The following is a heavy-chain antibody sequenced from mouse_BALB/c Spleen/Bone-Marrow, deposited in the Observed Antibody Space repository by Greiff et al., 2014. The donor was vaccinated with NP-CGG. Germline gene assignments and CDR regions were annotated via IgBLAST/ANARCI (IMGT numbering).Heavy chain of an antibody. CDR1: GYTFTSYW. CDR3: TIYAFAY. CDR2: IYPGSGSP. V-gene: IGHV1S22*01. Sequence: LQQSGSELVRPGASVKLSCKASGYTFTSYWVHWVKQRPGQGLEWIGNIYPGSGSPNYDERFKSKATLTVDTSSSTAYMQLSSLTSEDSAGYYGTIYAFAYWGQGTLVTVSA. D-gene: IGHD2-12*01. J-gene: IGHJ3*01.